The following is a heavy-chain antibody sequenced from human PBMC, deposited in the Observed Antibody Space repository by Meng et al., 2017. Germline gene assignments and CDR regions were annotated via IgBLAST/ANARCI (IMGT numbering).Heavy chain of an antibody. Sequence: VKLWQSGAELKKPGASVNFSCKASGYTFPSYGISWVRQAPVQGLEWMGWISAYNGNTNYAQKLQDIVTMTTDTSTSTAYMELRSLRSDDTAVYYSASGSSWYSGGFDYWGQGTLVTVSS. CDR2: ISAYNGNT. CDR3: ASGSSWYSGGFDY. D-gene: IGHD6-13*01. CDR1: GYTFPSYG. J-gene: IGHJ4*02. V-gene: IGHV1-18*01.